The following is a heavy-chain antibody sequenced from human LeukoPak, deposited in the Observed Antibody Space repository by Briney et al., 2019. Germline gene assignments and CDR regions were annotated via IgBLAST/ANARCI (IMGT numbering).Heavy chain of an antibody. Sequence: GGSLRLSCAASGFTFSSYGMHWVRQAPGKGLEWVSSISSSSSYIYYADSVKGRFTISRDNAKNSLYLQMNSLRAEDTAVYYCARVATGGYYYDSSGLGAFDIWGQGTMVTVSS. CDR2: ISSSSSYI. V-gene: IGHV3-21*01. J-gene: IGHJ3*02. CDR3: ARVATGGYYYDSSGLGAFDI. D-gene: IGHD3-22*01. CDR1: GFTFSSYG.